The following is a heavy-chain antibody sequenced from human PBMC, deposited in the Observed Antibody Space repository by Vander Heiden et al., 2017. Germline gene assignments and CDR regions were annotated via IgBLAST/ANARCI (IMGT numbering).Heavy chain of an antibody. J-gene: IGHJ1*01. V-gene: IGHV3-7*01. CDR2: IKQDGSEK. CDR1: GFTFSSYW. CDR3: ARDNWVILFRYFQH. Sequence: EVQLVESGGGLVQPGGSLRLSCAASGFTFSSYWMSWVRQAPGKGLEWVANIKQDGSEKYYGDSVKGRFTISRDNAKNSLYLQMNSLRAEDTAVYYCARDNWVILFRYFQHWGQGTLVTVSS. D-gene: IGHD1-1*01.